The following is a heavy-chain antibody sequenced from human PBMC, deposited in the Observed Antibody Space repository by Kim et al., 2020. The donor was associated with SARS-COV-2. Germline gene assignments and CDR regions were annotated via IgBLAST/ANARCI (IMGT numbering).Heavy chain of an antibody. D-gene: IGHD1-20*01. J-gene: IGHJ6*02. CDR1: GLSFSSFD. Sequence: GGSLRLSCAASGLSFSSFDMRWVRQAPGKGLEWVSSITSSGYKRYYADSVKGRFSISRDNSKSTLYLQMNSLRAEDTAFYFCAKLMYNDYYNSMDVWGQGTTVTVSS. V-gene: IGHV3-23*01. CDR3: AKLMYNDYYNSMDV. CDR2: ITSSGYKR.